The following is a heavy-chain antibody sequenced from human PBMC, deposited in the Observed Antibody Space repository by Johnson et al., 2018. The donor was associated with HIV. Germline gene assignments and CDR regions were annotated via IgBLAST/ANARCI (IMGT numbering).Heavy chain of an antibody. CDR3: AKVYGFDYGDYYDAFDI. V-gene: IGHV3-30*02. Sequence: QVQLVESGGGVVQPGGSLRLSCAASGFTFNSYGMHWVRQAPGKGLEWVTFIRYDGSDTYYADSVKGRFTISRDNSKNTLYLQRNSLRAEDTAVYYCAKVYGFDYGDYYDAFDIWGQGTMVTVSS. D-gene: IGHD4-17*01. J-gene: IGHJ3*02. CDR2: IRYDGSDT. CDR1: GFTFNSYG.